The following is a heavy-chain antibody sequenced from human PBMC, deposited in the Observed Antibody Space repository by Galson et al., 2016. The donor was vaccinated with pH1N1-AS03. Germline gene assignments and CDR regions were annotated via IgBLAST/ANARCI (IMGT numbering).Heavy chain of an antibody. CDR2: IKQDGSEK. CDR1: GITFSGYW. J-gene: IGHJ3*02. Sequence: SLRLSCAASGITFSGYWMTWVRQAPGKGLEWVANIKQDGSEKYSVDSVKGRFTTSRDNAKNSLYLQMNSLRAEDTAVYYCARGKDFWSGYPDGAFDIWGQGTMVTVSS. D-gene: IGHD3-3*01. V-gene: IGHV3-7*03. CDR3: ARGKDFWSGYPDGAFDI.